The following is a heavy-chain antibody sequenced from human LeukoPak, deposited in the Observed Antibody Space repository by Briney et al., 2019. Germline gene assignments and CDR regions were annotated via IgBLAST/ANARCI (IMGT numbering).Heavy chain of an antibody. CDR3: ARSPLWFGEYYYMDV. CDR1: GFTFSSYA. D-gene: IGHD3-10*01. CDR2: ISYDGSNK. V-gene: IGHV3-30*04. Sequence: GGSLRLSCAASGFTFSSYAMHWVRQAPGKGLEWVAVISYDGSNKYYADSVKGRFTISRDNSKNTLYLQMNSLRAEDTAVYYCARSPLWFGEYYYMDVWGKGTTVTISS. J-gene: IGHJ6*03.